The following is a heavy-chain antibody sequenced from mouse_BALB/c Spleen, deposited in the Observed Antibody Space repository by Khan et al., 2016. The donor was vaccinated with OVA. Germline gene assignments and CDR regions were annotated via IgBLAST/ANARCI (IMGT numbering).Heavy chain of an antibody. CDR3: SRGDGYYEDAMDY. Sequence: QVQLKESGPGLVAPSQRLSITCTVSGFSLTSYGVHWVRQPPGKGLEWLGVIWAGGSTNYNSALMYRLSISKDNYKSQVFLKMNSLQNDDTAMYYCSRGDGYYEDAMDYWGQGTSVTVSS. CDR1: GFSLTSYG. V-gene: IGHV2-9*02. CDR2: IWAGGST. D-gene: IGHD2-3*01. J-gene: IGHJ4*01.